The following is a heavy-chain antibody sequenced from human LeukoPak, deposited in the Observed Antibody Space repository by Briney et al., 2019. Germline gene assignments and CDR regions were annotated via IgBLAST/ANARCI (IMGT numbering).Heavy chain of an antibody. CDR2: ISYSGNA. CDR1: GGTITTTSYS. J-gene: IGHJ3*02. CDR3: ARHFSNGFDI. V-gene: IGHV4-39*01. D-gene: IGHD2-2*01. Sequence: SETLSLTCTVSGGTITTTSYSWGWIRQPPGKGLEWIGNISYSGNAHYNPSLKSRVTLSVDTSKNQFSLKLTSAPASDTAIYYCARHFSNGFDIWGRGTMVTVSS.